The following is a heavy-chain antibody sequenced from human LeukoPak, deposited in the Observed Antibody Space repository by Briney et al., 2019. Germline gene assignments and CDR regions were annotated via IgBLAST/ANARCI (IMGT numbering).Heavy chain of an antibody. CDR1: GFTFRTYW. V-gene: IGHV3-74*01. D-gene: IGHD3-22*01. J-gene: IGHJ4*02. CDR2: IDYDGSRT. Sequence: GGSLRLSCAASGFTFRTYWMHWVRQAPGKGLMWVSHIDYDGSRTNYADSVKGRFTISRDNAKNTLYLQMNSLRAEDTAVYYCASDTPHYYDSSGYIIWGQGTLVTVSS. CDR3: ASDTPHYYDSSGYII.